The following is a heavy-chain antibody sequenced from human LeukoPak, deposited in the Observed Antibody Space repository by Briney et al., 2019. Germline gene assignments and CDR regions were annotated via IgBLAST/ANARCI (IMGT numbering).Heavy chain of an antibody. CDR2: ISGSGGST. D-gene: IGHD4-17*01. CDR3: ATTVTTGWTNYYYYGMDV. Sequence: PGGSLRLSCAASGFTFSSYAMSWVRQAPGKGLEGVSAISGSGGSTYYADSVKGRFTISRDNSKNTLYLQMNSLRAEDTAVYYCATTVTTGWTNYYYYGMDVWGQGTTVTVSS. J-gene: IGHJ6*02. V-gene: IGHV3-23*01. CDR1: GFTFSSYA.